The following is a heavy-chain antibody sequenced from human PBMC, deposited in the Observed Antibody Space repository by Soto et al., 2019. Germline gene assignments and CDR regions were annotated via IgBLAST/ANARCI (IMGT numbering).Heavy chain of an antibody. Sequence: SETLSLTCTVSGASISGSFFWSWIRQPAGKGLEWIGRFSLSGTRYYKPSLRSRFTMSGDVSKNQFSLRLASVTASDPGLSYCAWGMTPPRTPACNYFDSRRQG. CDR2: FSLSGTR. J-gene: IGHJ4*02. CDR1: GASISGSFF. D-gene: IGHD3-16*01. V-gene: IGHV4-4*07. CDR3: AWGMTPPRTPACNYFDS.